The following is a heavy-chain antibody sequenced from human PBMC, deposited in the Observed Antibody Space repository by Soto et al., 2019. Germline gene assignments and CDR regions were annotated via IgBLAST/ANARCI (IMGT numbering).Heavy chain of an antibody. CDR1: GYTFTSYY. D-gene: IGHD5-12*01. J-gene: IGHJ3*02. Sequence: QVQLVQSGAEVKKPGASVKVSCKASGYTFTSYYMHWVRQAPGQGLEWMGIINPSGGSTSYAQKFQGRVTMTRDTPTSTVYMELSSLRSEDTAVYYCARDLVEMATSDAFDIWGQGTMVTVSS. CDR2: INPSGGST. CDR3: ARDLVEMATSDAFDI. V-gene: IGHV1-46*01.